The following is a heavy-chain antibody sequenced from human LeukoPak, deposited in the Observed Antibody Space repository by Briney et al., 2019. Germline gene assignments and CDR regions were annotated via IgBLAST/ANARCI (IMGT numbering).Heavy chain of an antibody. D-gene: IGHD2-15*01. J-gene: IGHJ5*02. Sequence: SETLSLTCTVSGGSVSSGSYHWSWIRQPPGKGLEWIGYIYYSGSTNYNPSLKSRVTISVDTSKNQFSLKLSSVTAADTAVYYCASSRSGGSYPSWFDPWGQGTLVTVSS. CDR1: GGSVSSGSYH. CDR3: ASSRSGGSYPSWFDP. CDR2: IYYSGST. V-gene: IGHV4-61*01.